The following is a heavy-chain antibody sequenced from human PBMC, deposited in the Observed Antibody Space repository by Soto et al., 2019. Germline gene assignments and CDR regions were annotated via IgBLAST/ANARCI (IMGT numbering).Heavy chain of an antibody. Sequence: VQLLESGGDLIQPGGSLRLSCAASGFTFNIYAMTWVRQAPGKGLEWVSAISRYGDITYYADSVEGRFSISRDNSKNTLYLQMNSLRAEHTAVYYCAKDRYLDHDSRGYLFDNWGQGTLVTVSS. V-gene: IGHV3-23*01. CDR1: GFTFNIYA. D-gene: IGHD3-22*01. CDR2: ISRYGDIT. CDR3: AKDRYLDHDSRGYLFDN. J-gene: IGHJ4*02.